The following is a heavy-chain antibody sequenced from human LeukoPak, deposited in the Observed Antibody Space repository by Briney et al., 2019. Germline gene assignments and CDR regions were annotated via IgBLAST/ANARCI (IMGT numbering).Heavy chain of an antibody. CDR2: IRGDGGDT. J-gene: IGHJ3*02. CDR1: GFIFTTYW. CDR3: AAEHDGFDI. Sequence: GGSLRLSCAASGFIFTTYWMHWVRQTPGKGLEWVSSIRGDGGDTTYADSVKGRFTISRDNAKNTLYLQMNSLRADDTAVYYCAAEHDGFDIWGQGTMVTVSS. V-gene: IGHV3-74*01.